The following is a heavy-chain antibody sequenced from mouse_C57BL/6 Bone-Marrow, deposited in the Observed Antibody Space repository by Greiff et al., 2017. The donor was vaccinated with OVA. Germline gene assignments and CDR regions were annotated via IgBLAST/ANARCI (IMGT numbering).Heavy chain of an antibody. CDR2: IHPTSGST. J-gene: IGHJ3*01. Sequence: QVHVKQPGAELVKPGASVKLSCKASGYTFTSYWMHWVKQRPGQGLEWIGMIHPTSGSTNYNEKFKSKATLTVDKSSSTAYMQLSSLTSEDSAVYYCALYDYAWFAYWGQGTLVTGSA. CDR3: ALYDYAWFAY. V-gene: IGHV1-64*01. CDR1: GYTFTSYW. D-gene: IGHD2-4*01.